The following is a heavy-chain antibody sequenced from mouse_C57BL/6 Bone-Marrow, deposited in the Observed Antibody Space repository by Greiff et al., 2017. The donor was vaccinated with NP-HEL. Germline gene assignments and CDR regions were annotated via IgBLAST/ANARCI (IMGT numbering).Heavy chain of an antibody. J-gene: IGHJ1*03. CDR3: SEDAAVYYCAAHYGGSSYGWYFDV. D-gene: IGHD1-1*01. CDR2: GQGLEWIG. Sequence: VQRVESGPELARPWASVKISCQAFYTFSRRVHFAIRDTNYWMQWVKQRTGQGLEWIGAIYPGNGDTSYNQKFKGKATLTTDKSSSTAYMQLSSLTSEDAAVYYCAAHYGGSSYGWYFDVWGTGTTVTVSS. CDR1: YTFSRRVH. V-gene: IGHV1-87*01.